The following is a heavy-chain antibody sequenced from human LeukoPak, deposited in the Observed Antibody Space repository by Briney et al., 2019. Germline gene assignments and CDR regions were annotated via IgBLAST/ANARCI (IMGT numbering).Heavy chain of an antibody. J-gene: IGHJ4*02. Sequence: GGSLRLSCAASGFTFSSYAMSWVRQAPGKGLEWVTIVSGSGGSTYYADSLKGRFTISRDNSKNTLYLQMNSLRVEDTAVYYCAKDAATGDQRGPMALFDYWGQGTLVTVSS. D-gene: IGHD7-27*01. CDR3: AKDAATGDQRGPMALFDY. CDR2: VSGSGGST. CDR1: GFTFSSYA. V-gene: IGHV3-23*01.